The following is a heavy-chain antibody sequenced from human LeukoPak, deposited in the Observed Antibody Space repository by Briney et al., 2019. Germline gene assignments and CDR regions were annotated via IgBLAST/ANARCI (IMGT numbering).Heavy chain of an antibody. CDR2: ISSSSSYI. V-gene: IGHV3-21*01. Sequence: PGGSLRLSYAASGFTFSSYSMNWVRQAPGKGLEWVSSISSSSSYIYYADSVKGRFTISRDNAKNSLYLQMNSLRAEDTAVYYCARESYLYYYESSGYYNWFDPWGQGTLVTVSS. CDR3: ARESYLYYYESSGYYNWFDP. CDR1: GFTFSSYS. J-gene: IGHJ5*02. D-gene: IGHD3-22*01.